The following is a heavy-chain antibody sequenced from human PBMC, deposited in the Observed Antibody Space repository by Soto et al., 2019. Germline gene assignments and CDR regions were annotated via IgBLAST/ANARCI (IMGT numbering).Heavy chain of an antibody. J-gene: IGHJ4*02. CDR3: ARKAGGGSYYILDF. CDR1: GDSFSSYA. CDR2: IIPILTTA. V-gene: IGHV1-69*01. Sequence: QVQVVQSGAEVKKPGSSVKVSCKVSGDSFSSYAISWVRQAPGQGLEWMGGIIPILTTANYAQKVQDRVTITADEATSTAYMEVSSLTSEDTAVYYCARKAGGGSYYILDFWGQGTLVTVSS. D-gene: IGHD2-15*01.